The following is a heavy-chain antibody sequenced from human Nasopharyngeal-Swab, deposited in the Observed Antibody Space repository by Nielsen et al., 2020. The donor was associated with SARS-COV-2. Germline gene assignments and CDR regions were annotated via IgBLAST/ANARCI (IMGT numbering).Heavy chain of an antibody. CDR2: IIPIFGTA. D-gene: IGHD5-12*01. V-gene: IGHV1-69*06. J-gene: IGHJ6*03. Sequence: WVRHAPGQGLEGMGGIIPIFGTANYAQKFQGRVTITADKSTSTAYMELSSLRSEETAVYYCARDRAYSGSYMDVWGKGTTVTVSS. CDR3: ARDRAYSGSYMDV.